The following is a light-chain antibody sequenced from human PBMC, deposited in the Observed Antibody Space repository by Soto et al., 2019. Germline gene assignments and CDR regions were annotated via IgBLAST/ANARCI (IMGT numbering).Light chain of an antibody. CDR3: QQYGTYPWT. J-gene: IGKJ1*01. Sequence: DIQLTQSPSTLSASVGDRVSITCRASQSISTWLAWYQQKPGKAPKLLIFDASSLESRVSSRFSGRGSGTQFTLTLSSLQPDDFATYYCQQYGTYPWTFGQGAKVEFK. CDR2: DAS. V-gene: IGKV1-5*01. CDR1: QSISTW.